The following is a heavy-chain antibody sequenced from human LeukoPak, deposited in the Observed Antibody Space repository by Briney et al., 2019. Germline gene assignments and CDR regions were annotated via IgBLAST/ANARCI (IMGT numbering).Heavy chain of an antibody. CDR2: TRYDGSDK. V-gene: IGHV3-30*02. CDR3: AKDEGVGASYFDY. D-gene: IGHD1-26*01. J-gene: IGHJ4*02. CDR1: GFTFSSCG. Sequence: PGGSLRLSCEASGFTFSSCGMHWVRHAPGKGLEWVAYTRYDGSDKYYIDSVKGRFTIPRDNLKKTLYLQMTSLRPDDTAVYFCAKDEGVGASYFDYWGQGTLVAVSS.